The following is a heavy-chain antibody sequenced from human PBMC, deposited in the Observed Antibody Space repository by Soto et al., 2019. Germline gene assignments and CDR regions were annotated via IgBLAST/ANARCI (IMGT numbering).Heavy chain of an antibody. Sequence: GGSLRLSCAASGFTFSSYSMNWVRQAPGKGLEWVSSISSSSTYIYYADSVKGRFTISRDNAKNSLYLQMNSLRAEDTAVYYCARDYYGDCSFDYWGQGTLVTVSS. V-gene: IGHV3-21*01. CDR2: ISSSSTYI. CDR3: ARDYYGDCSFDY. CDR1: GFTFSSYS. J-gene: IGHJ4*02. D-gene: IGHD4-17*01.